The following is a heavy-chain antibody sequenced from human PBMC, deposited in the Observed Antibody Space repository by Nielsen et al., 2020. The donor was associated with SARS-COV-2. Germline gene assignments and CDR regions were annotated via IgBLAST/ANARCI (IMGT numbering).Heavy chain of an antibody. V-gene: IGHV3-15*01. CDR2: IKSKTDGGTT. D-gene: IGHD4-23*01. CDR1: GFTFSNAW. Sequence: GESLKISCAASGFTFSNAWMSWVRQAPGKGLEWVGRIKSKTDGGTTDYAAPVKGRFTISRDDSKNTLYLQMNSLKTEDTAVYYCTTDLFRWQYDAFDIWGQGTMVTVSS. J-gene: IGHJ3*02. CDR3: TTDLFRWQYDAFDI.